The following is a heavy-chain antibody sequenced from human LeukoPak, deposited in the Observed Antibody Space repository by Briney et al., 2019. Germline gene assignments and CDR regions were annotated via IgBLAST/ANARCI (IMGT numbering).Heavy chain of an antibody. D-gene: IGHD3-22*01. CDR3: ARDTDYYDSSGYLYYFDY. Sequence: SETLPLTCTVSGGSISKQYWTWVRQSAGKGLEWIGRIYTSGSTNYNPSLKSRVTMSVDTSKNQFSLKLSSVTAADTAVYYCARDTDYYDSSGYLYYFDYWGQGTLVTVSS. CDR1: GGSISKQY. CDR2: IYTSGST. V-gene: IGHV4-4*07. J-gene: IGHJ4*02.